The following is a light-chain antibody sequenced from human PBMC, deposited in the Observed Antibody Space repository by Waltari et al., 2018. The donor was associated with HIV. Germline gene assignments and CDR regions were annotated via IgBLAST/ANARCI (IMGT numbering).Light chain of an antibody. J-gene: IGLJ2*01. CDR1: TSNIGSDYD. CDR2: IIK. CDR3: RSYDSGRGGL. V-gene: IGLV1-40*01. Sequence: QSLLTQPPSVSGAPGQSVTISCTGDTSNIGSDYDVHWYQQLPGRAPRLLIYIIKNRPSGVPDRFSGSKSRTTASLTSNGLQADDEADYYCRSYDSGRGGLFGGGTKLTVL.